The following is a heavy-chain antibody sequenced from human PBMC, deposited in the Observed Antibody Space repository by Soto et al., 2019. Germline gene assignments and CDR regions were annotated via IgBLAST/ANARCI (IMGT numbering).Heavy chain of an antibody. J-gene: IGHJ4*02. D-gene: IGHD3-9*01. V-gene: IGHV3-15*01. CDR1: GFMFTSAW. CDR3: VEPLNEF. Sequence: EVQMVQSGGDLVKPGGSLRLSCVTSGFMFTSAWMNWVRQAPGKGLEWVARIKSKGDGGARDYAAPVKGRFSISRDDSKNTVYLQMDRLRAEDTAVYYCVEPLNEFWGQGTLVTVSS. CDR2: IKSKGDGGAR.